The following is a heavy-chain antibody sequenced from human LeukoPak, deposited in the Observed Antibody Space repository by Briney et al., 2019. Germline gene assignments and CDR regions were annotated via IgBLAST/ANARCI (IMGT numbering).Heavy chain of an antibody. CDR1: GFTFSSYA. CDR2: ISWNSGSI. CDR3: AKARGYGSSSGIDY. V-gene: IGHV3-9*03. J-gene: IGHJ4*02. Sequence: GGSLRLSCAASGFTFSSYAMSWVRQAPGKGLEWVSGISWNSGSIGYADSVKGRFTISRDNAKNSLYLQMNSLRAEDMALYYCAKARGYGSSSGIDYWGQGTLVTVSS. D-gene: IGHD6-6*01.